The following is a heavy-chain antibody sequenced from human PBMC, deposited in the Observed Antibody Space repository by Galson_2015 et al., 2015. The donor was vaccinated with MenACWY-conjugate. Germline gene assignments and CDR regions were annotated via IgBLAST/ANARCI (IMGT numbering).Heavy chain of an antibody. D-gene: IGHD3/OR15-3a*01. CDR1: GSPFYSYW. Sequence: SLRLSCAASGSPFYSYWMTWVRQAPGKGLEWVANVKSDGSEQYYVDSVRGRFTISRDNAKNSLFLQMNSLRPEDTAVYYCVRPIMTFVAVRSLDSWGQGTVVTVSS. CDR2: VKSDGSEQ. CDR3: VRPIMTFVAVRSLDS. J-gene: IGHJ5*01. V-gene: IGHV3-7*01.